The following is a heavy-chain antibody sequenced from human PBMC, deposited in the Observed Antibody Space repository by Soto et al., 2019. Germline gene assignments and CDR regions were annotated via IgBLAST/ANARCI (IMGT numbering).Heavy chain of an antibody. CDR1: GFTFSSYS. V-gene: IGHV3-48*02. D-gene: IGHD3-3*01. Sequence: GGSLRLSCAASGFTFSSYSMNWVRQAPGKGLEWVSYISSSSSTIYYADSVKGRFTISRDNAKNSLYLQMNSLRDEDTAVYYCARGSDTYYDFWSGYREPRPRFGWFDPWGQGTLVTVSS. CDR3: ARGSDTYYDFWSGYREPRPRFGWFDP. J-gene: IGHJ5*02. CDR2: ISSSSSTI.